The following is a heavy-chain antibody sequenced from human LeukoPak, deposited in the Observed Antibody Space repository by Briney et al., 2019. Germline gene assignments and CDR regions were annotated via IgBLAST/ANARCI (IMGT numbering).Heavy chain of an antibody. CDR1: GGSISSSSYY. Sequence: SETLSLTCTVSGGSISSSSYYWGWIRQPPGKGLEWIGSIYYSGSTYYNPSLKSRVTISVDKSKNQFSLKLSSVTAADTAVYYCARDRATVTTDHAFDIWGQGTMVTVSS. J-gene: IGHJ3*02. V-gene: IGHV4-39*07. D-gene: IGHD4-17*01. CDR3: ARDRATVTTDHAFDI. CDR2: IYYSGST.